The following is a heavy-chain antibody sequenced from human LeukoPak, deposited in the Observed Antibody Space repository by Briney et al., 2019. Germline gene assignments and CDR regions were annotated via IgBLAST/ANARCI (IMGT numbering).Heavy chain of an antibody. J-gene: IGHJ4*02. CDR2: ISHSGTT. CDR1: GGSIDITNY. Sequence: NTSETLSLTCDVSGGSIDITNYWSWVRQAPGKGLEWIGEISHSGTTNYNPSLRSRVAMSLDRDNNQFSLSLRSVTAADTAVYYCTRESRPCCPFAFWGQGVLVTVSS. CDR3: TRESRPCCPFAF. D-gene: IGHD2-2*01. V-gene: IGHV4-4*02.